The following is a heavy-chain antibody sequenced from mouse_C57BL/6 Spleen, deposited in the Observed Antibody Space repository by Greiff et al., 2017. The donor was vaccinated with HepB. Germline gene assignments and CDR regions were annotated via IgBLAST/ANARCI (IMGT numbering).Heavy chain of an antibody. Sequence: EVKLMESEGGLVQPGSSMKLSCTASGFTFSDYYMAWVRQVPEKGLEWVANINYDGSSTYYLDSLKSRFIISRENAKNILYLQMSSLKSEDTATYYCARDYYYAMDYWGQGTSVTVSS. V-gene: IGHV5-16*01. CDR3: ARDYYYAMDY. J-gene: IGHJ4*01. CDR2: INYDGSST. CDR1: GFTFSDYY.